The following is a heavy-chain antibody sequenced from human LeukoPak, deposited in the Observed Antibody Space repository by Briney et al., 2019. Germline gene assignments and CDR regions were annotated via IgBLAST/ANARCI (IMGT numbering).Heavy chain of an antibody. D-gene: IGHD2-15*01. CDR3: AREIVVVVAATPYPDYYYYMDV. CDR1: GGSFSGYY. V-gene: IGHV4-34*01. Sequence: SETLSLTCAVYGGSFSGYYWSWIRQPPGKGLEWIGEINHSGSTNYNASLKSRVTISVDTSKNQFSLKLSSVAAADTAVYYCAREIVVVVAATPYPDYYYYMDVWGKGTTVTVSS. J-gene: IGHJ6*03. CDR2: INHSGST.